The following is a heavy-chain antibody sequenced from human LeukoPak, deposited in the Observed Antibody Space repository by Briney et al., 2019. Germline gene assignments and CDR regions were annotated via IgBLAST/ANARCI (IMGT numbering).Heavy chain of an antibody. CDR1: GFTFSSYA. V-gene: IGHV3-23*01. D-gene: IGHD6-13*01. CDR3: AKDKAYSSSWYFDY. J-gene: IGHJ4*02. CDR2: ISGSGGST. Sequence: PGGSQRLSCAASGFTFSSYAMSWVRQAPGKGLEWVSAISGSGGSTYYADSVKGRFTISRDNSKNTLYLQMNSLRAEDTAVYYCAKDKAYSSSWYFDYWGQGTLVTVSS.